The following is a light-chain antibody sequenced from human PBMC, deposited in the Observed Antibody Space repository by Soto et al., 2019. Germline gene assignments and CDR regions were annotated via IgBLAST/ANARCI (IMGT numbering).Light chain of an antibody. CDR1: QSISNW. J-gene: IGKJ1*01. CDR2: DAS. CDR3: QQYNSYRT. V-gene: IGKV1-5*01. Sequence: DIQMTQSPSTLSASVGDRVTITCRASQSISNWLAWYQQKPGKAPKLLIYDASSLDSRVPSRFSGSGSGTEFTLTISSLQPDDFATYYCQQYNSYRTFGQGTKVDIK.